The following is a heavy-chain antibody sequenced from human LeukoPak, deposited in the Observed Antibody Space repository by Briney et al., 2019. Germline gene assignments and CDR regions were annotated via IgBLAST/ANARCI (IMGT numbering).Heavy chain of an antibody. Sequence: GASVKVSCKASGGTFSSYAISWVRQAPGQGLEWMGGIIPIFGTANYAQKFQGRVTITADKSTSTAYMELSSLRSEDTAVYYCAREVNIAVAGYYYYYYMDVWGKGTTVTVSS. V-gene: IGHV1-69*06. D-gene: IGHD6-19*01. CDR1: GGTFSSYA. CDR3: AREVNIAVAGYYYYYYMDV. J-gene: IGHJ6*03. CDR2: IIPIFGTA.